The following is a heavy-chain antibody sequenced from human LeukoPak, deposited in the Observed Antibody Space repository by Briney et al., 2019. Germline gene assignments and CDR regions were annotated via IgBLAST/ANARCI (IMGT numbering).Heavy chain of an antibody. CDR2: TYYRSKWYN. CDR1: GDSVYSYSAA. V-gene: IGHV6-1*01. J-gene: IGHJ3*02. D-gene: IGHD5-12*01. Sequence: SQTLSLTCAISGDSVYSYSAAWNWIRQSPSRGLEWLGRTYYRSKWYNDYAVSVKSRITINPDTSKNQFSLQLNSVTPEDTAVYYCARSGFVDRAFDIWGQGTMVTVSS. CDR3: ARSGFVDRAFDI.